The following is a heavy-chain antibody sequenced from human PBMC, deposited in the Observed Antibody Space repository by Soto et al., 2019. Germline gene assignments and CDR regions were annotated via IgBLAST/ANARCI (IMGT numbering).Heavy chain of an antibody. CDR1: GGSISSGGYY. CDR2: IYYSGST. D-gene: IGHD5-18*01. Sequence: QVQLQESGPGLVKPSQTLSLTCTVSGGSISSGGYYWSWIRQHPGKGLEWIGYIYYSGSTYYNPSLTSRVTISVDTSKNQFSLKLSSVTAADTAVYYCARDRGDSAMVTGLRYFDLWGRGTLVTVSS. V-gene: IGHV4-31*03. J-gene: IGHJ2*01. CDR3: ARDRGDSAMVTGLRYFDL.